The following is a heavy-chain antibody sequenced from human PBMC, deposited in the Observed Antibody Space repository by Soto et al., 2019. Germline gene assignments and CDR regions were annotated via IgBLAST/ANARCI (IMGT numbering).Heavy chain of an antibody. Sequence: QLVESGGGLAQPGGSLRLSCAASEFTFSSFDMHWVRQVTGKGLEWVSGIGTGGDTYYLGSVKGRFSISRENAKNSLYLEMSSLRVEDTAVYYCERDRWVNMAGGVIYGMDVWGQGTTVTVSS. J-gene: IGHJ6*02. D-gene: IGHD3-16*01. V-gene: IGHV3-13*01. CDR2: IGTGGDT. CDR3: ERDRWVNMAGGVIYGMDV. CDR1: EFTFSSFD.